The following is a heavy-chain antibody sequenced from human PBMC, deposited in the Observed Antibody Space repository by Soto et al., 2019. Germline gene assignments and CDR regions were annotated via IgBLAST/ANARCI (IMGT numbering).Heavy chain of an antibody. CDR3: ARDGAVAGDSNFDY. Sequence: ASVKVSCKASGYTFTSSAIHWVRQAPGQGLEWMGWINAGNGNIKHSQKFQRRVTITRDTSASTAYMELSSLRLEDTAVYYCARDGAVAGDSNFDYWGQGTLVTVSS. CDR2: INAGNGNI. J-gene: IGHJ4*02. CDR1: GYTFTSSA. V-gene: IGHV1-3*01. D-gene: IGHD6-19*01.